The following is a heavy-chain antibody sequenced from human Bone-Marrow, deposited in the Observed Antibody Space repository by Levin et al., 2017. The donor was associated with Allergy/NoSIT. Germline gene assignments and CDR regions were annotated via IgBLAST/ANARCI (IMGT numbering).Heavy chain of an antibody. CDR3: ARGFATTPPGYFAF. D-gene: IGHD1-1*01. V-gene: IGHV3-30*09. CDR1: GFAFSNFA. CDR2: IGYDGTNE. Sequence: PGGSLRLSCVTSGFAFSNFAMFWVRHTPAKGLEWVAVIGYDGTNEYYADSVRGRFAISRDNSKDTLYLQMNSLRPDDTAVYFCARGFATTPPGYFAFWGQGTRVSVSS. J-gene: IGHJ4*02.